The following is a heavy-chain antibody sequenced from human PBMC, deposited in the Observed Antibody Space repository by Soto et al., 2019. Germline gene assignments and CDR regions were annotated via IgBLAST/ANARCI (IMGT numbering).Heavy chain of an antibody. V-gene: IGHV4-34*01. CDR2: INHSGST. D-gene: IGHD1-26*01. CDR3: VRAPYSGSYYDDILDY. J-gene: IGHJ4*02. Sequence: QVQLQQWGAGLLKPSETLSLTCAVYGGSFSGYYWSWIRQPPGKGLEWIGEINHSGSTNYNPSLKSRVTISVDTSKNQFSLKLSSVTAADTAVYYCVRAPYSGSYYDDILDYWGQGTLVTVSS. CDR1: GGSFSGYY.